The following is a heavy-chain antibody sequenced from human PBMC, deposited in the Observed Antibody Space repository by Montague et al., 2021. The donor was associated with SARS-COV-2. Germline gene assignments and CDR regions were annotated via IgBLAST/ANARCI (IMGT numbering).Heavy chain of an antibody. CDR1: GGSISSSSYY. V-gene: IGHV4-39*07. Sequence: SETLSLTCTVSGGSISSSSYYWGWIRQPPGKGLEWIGSIYYSGSTYYNPSLKSRVTISVDKSKNQFSLKLSSVTAADTAVYYCARVISRQNNIVVVGLYYFDYWGQGTLVTVSS. J-gene: IGHJ4*02. D-gene: IGHD2-15*01. CDR3: ARVISRQNNIVVVGLYYFDY. CDR2: IYYSGST.